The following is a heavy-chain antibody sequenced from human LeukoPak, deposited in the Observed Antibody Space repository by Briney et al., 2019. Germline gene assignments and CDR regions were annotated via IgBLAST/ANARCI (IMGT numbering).Heavy chain of an antibody. J-gene: IGHJ3*02. Sequence: GESLKISCKGSGYSFTNYLIGWVRRMGGKGLEWMGTICPGDSDTTYSPSFQGQVTMSADKSISTAYLQWSSLTASDTAMYYCARVATIYDAFDIWGQGTMVTVSS. V-gene: IGHV5-51*01. CDR3: ARVATIYDAFDI. CDR2: ICPGDSDT. D-gene: IGHD5-24*01. CDR1: GYSFTNYL.